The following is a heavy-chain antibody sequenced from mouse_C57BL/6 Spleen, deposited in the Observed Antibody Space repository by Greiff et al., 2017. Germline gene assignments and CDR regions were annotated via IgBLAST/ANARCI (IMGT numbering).Heavy chain of an antibody. J-gene: IGHJ3*01. CDR3: ARWVSGTYDWFAY. CDR1: GYAFSSYW. Sequence: QVQLQQSGAELVKPGASVKISCKASGYAFSSYWMNWVKQRPGKGLEWIGQIYPGGGDTKYNGKFKGKATLTADKSSSTAYMQLSSLTSDDSAVYVCARWVSGTYDWFAYWVQGTLVTVSA. D-gene: IGHD5-1*01. CDR2: IYPGGGDT. V-gene: IGHV1-80*01.